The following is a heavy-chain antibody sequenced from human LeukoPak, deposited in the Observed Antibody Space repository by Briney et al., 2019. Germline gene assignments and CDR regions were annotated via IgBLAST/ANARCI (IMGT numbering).Heavy chain of an antibody. D-gene: IGHD1-26*01. CDR1: GGSFSGYY. Sequence: SETLSLTCAVYGGSFSGYYWSWIRQPPGKGLEWIGEINHSGSTNYNPSHKSRVTISVDTSENQFSLKLSSVTAADTAVYYCARGIVGATDFDYWGQGTLVTVSS. CDR3: ARGIVGATDFDY. J-gene: IGHJ4*02. CDR2: INHSGST. V-gene: IGHV4-34*01.